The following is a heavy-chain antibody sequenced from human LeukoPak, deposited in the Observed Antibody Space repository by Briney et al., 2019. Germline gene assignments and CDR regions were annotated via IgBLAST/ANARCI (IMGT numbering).Heavy chain of an antibody. CDR1: GGSFSGYY. J-gene: IGHJ6*04. Sequence: PSETLSLTCAVYGGSFSGYYWSWIRQPPGKGLEWIGYIYYSGSTNYNPSLKSRVTISVDTSKNQFSLKLSSVTAADTAVYYCARGPEDYGSGSWLDVWGKGTTVTISS. CDR3: ARGPEDYGSGSWLDV. D-gene: IGHD3-10*01. V-gene: IGHV4-59*01. CDR2: IYYSGST.